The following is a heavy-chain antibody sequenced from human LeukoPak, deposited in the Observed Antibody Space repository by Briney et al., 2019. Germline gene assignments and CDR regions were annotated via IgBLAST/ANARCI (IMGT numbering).Heavy chain of an antibody. D-gene: IGHD2-2*02. CDR3: ARQYCSSNNCYRLDP. J-gene: IGHJ5*02. CDR1: GGSISSYY. CDR2: IYYSGST. V-gene: IGHV4-59*08. Sequence: SETLSLTCTVSGGSISSYYWGWIRQPPGKGLEWIGYIYYSGSTNYNPSLKSRVTISVDTSKTHFSLKLSSVTAADTAVYYCARQYCSSNNCYRLDPWGQGTLVTVSS.